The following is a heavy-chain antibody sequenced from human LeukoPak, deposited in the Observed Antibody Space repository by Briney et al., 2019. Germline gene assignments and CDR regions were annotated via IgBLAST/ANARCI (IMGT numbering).Heavy chain of an antibody. V-gene: IGHV1-18*01. Sequence: ASVKVSCKASGCTFTSYGISWVRQAPGQGLEWMGWISAYNGNTNYAQKLQGRVTMTTDTSTSTAYMELRSLRPEDTAVYYCARGYCSSTSCFLDYWGQGTLVTVSS. CDR2: ISAYNGNT. J-gene: IGHJ4*02. D-gene: IGHD2-2*01. CDR1: GCTFTSYG. CDR3: ARGYCSSTSCFLDY.